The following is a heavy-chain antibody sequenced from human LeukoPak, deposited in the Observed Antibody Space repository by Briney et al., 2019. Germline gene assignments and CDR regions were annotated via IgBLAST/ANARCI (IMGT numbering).Heavy chain of an antibody. CDR2: ISGSSFYI. J-gene: IGHJ4*02. CDR3: ARIRDPYGYAHLDL. CDR1: GFIFSSCS. V-gene: IGHV3-21*01. D-gene: IGHD5-18*01. Sequence: NPGESLRLSCAASGFIFSSCSMNWVHQAPGKGLEWVSSISGSSFYINYADSVRGRFTISRDNAENSVYLQMSSLRDEDTAVYYCARIRDPYGYAHLDLWGQGTLVTVST.